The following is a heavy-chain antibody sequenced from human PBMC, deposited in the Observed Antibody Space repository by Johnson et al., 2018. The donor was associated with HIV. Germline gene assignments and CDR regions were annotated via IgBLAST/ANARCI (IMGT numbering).Heavy chain of an antibody. CDR2: IRYDGSNK. D-gene: IGHD2-21*02. CDR3: AKDQYCGGDCYPDAFDI. J-gene: IGHJ3*02. CDR1: GFTFSNYG. V-gene: IGHV3-30*02. Sequence: QVQLVESGGGVVQPGRSLRLSCAASGFTFSNYGMHWVRQAPGKGLEWVAFIRYDGSNKYYADSVKGRFTISRDNSKNTLYLQMNSLRAEDTAVYYCAKDQYCGGDCYPDAFDIWGQGTMVTVSS.